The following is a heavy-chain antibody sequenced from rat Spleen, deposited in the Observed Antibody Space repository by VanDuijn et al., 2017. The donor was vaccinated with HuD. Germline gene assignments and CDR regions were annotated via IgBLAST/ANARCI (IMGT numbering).Heavy chain of an antibody. J-gene: IGHJ3*01. D-gene: IGHD1-5*01. CDR1: GFSLISYA. CDR2: ISYDGGST. Sequence: VQLKESGPGLVQPSQTLSLTCTVSGFSLISYAVNWVRQAPTKGLEWVTSISYDGGSTYYRDSVKGRFTISRDNAKNSLYLQMDSLRSEDTATYYCTTEEVHLRWGVFAYWGQGTLVTVSS. V-gene: IGHV5-20*01. CDR3: TTEEVHLRWGVFAY.